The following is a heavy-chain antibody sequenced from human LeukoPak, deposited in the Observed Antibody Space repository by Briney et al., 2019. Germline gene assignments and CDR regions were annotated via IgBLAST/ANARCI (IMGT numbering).Heavy chain of an antibody. V-gene: IGHV4-59*01. J-gene: IGHJ3*02. D-gene: IGHD1-26*01. CDR1: GGSISSYY. CDR3: ARDVGLEGAFDI. CDR2: IYYSGST. Sequence: PSETLSLTCTVSGGSISSYYWSWIRQPPGKGLEWIGYIYYSGSTNYNPSLKSRVTISVDTSKNQFSLKLSSVTAADTAVYYCARDVGLEGAFDIWGQGTMVTVSS.